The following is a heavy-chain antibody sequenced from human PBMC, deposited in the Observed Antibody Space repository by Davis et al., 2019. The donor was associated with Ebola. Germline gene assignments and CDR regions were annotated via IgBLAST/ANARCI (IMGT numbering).Heavy chain of an antibody. CDR2: INPGGTIT. D-gene: IGHD5-18*01. CDR3: ARAKRDTAMVTFDY. J-gene: IGHJ4*02. CDR1: GFTFSTYA. V-gene: IGHV3-74*01. Sequence: GESLKISCAASGFTFSTYAMSWVRQAPGKGLVWVSRINPGGTITTYADSVEGRFTISRDNSKNTLYLQMNSLRAEDTAVYYCARAKRDTAMVTFDYWGQGTLVTVSS.